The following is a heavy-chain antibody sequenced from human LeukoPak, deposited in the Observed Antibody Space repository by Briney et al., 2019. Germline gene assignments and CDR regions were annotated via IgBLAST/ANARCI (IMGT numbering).Heavy chain of an antibody. J-gene: IGHJ5*02. Sequence: ASVKVSCKASGYTFTSYGISWVRQAPGQGLEWMGWISAYNGNTNYAQKLQGRVTMTRDMSTTTDYMELSSLRSEDTAVYYCARDNSVGDVAWWFGPWGQGTLVTVSS. CDR1: GYTFTSYG. CDR2: ISAYNGNT. V-gene: IGHV1-18*01. CDR3: ARDNSVGDVAWWFGP. D-gene: IGHD1-26*01.